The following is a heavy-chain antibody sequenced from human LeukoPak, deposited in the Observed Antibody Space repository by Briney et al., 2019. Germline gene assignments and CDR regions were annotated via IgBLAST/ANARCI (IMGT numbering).Heavy chain of an antibody. CDR2: ISGSGGST. CDR1: GFTFSSYS. J-gene: IGHJ6*03. Sequence: GGSLRLSCAASGFTFSSYSMSWVRQAPGKGLEWVSAISGSGGSTYYADSVKGRLTISRDNSKNTLYLQMNSLRAEDTAVYYCSGSGSGWNYYYYYMDVWGKGTTVTVSS. V-gene: IGHV3-23*01. D-gene: IGHD6-19*01. CDR3: SGSGSGWNYYYYYMDV.